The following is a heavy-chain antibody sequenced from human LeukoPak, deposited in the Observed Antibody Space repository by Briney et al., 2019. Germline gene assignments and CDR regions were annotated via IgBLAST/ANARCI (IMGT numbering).Heavy chain of an antibody. CDR2: ISAYNGNT. V-gene: IGHV1-18*01. CDR1: GYTFTSYG. CDR3: ARHEPVTTWTKGYFDY. Sequence: GASVKVSCKASGYTFTSYGISWVRQAPGQGLEWMGWISAYNGNTNYAQKLQGRVTMTTDTSTSTAYMELRSLRSDDTAVYYCARHEPVTTWTKGYFDYWGQGTLVTVSS. J-gene: IGHJ4*02. D-gene: IGHD4-17*01.